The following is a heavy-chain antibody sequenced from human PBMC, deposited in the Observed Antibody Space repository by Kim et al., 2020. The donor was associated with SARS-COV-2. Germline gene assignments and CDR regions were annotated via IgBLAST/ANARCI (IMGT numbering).Heavy chain of an antibody. V-gene: IGHV3-23*01. CDR2: ISGSGGST. CDR1: GFTFSSYA. CDR3: ATDVWNGPYIVATGGWFDP. Sequence: GGSLRLSCAASGFTFSSYAMSWVRQAPGKGLEWVSAISGSGGSTYYADSVKGRFTISRDNSKNTLYLQMNSLRAEDTAVYYCATDVWNGPYIVATGGWFDPWGQGTLVTVSS. D-gene: IGHD5-12*01. J-gene: IGHJ5*02.